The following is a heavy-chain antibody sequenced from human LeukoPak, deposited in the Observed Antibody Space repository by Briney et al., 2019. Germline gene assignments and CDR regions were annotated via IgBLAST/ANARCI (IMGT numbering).Heavy chain of an antibody. CDR1: GGTFSSYA. J-gene: IGHJ5*02. Sequence: ASVKVSFKASGGTFSSYAISWVRQPPGQGLEWMGSIIPILGIANYVQKFQGRVTITAEKSTSTAYMELSSLRSEDTAVYYCARVRGGFLEWLPINNWFDPWGQGTLVTVSS. CDR2: IIPILGIA. CDR3: ARVRGGFLEWLPINNWFDP. V-gene: IGHV1-69*04. D-gene: IGHD3-3*01.